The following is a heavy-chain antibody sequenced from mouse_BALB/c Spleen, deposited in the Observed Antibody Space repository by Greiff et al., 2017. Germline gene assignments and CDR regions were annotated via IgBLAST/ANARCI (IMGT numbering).Heavy chain of an antibody. D-gene: IGHD1-1*01. CDR3: ARIPITTVGVDY. CDR2: INPSTGYT. CDR1: GYTFTSYW. J-gene: IGHJ4*01. V-gene: IGHV1-4*02. Sequence: VQLQQSAAELARPGASVKMSCKASGYTFTSYWMHWVKQRPGQGLEWIGYINPSTGYTEYNQKFKDKATLTADKSSSTAYMQLSSLTSEDSAVYYCARIPITTVGVDYWGQGTSVTVSS.